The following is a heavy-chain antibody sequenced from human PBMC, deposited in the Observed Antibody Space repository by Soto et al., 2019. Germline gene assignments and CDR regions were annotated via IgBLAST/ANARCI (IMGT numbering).Heavy chain of an antibody. Sequence: EVQLVESGGGLVQPGRSLRLSCAASGFTFDDYAMHWVRQAPGKGLEWVSGISWNSGSIGYADSVKGRFTISRDNAKNSLYLQMNSLRAEDTALYYSAKSKVVTPHAFDIWGQGTMVTVSS. CDR1: GFTFDDYA. CDR2: ISWNSGSI. CDR3: AKSKVVTPHAFDI. J-gene: IGHJ3*02. V-gene: IGHV3-9*01. D-gene: IGHD2-21*02.